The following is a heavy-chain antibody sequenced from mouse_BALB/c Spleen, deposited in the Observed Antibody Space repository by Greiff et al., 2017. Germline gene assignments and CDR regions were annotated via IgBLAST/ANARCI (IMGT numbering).Heavy chain of an antibody. V-gene: IGHV7-3*02. Sequence: EVKLQESGGGLVQPGGSLRLSCATSGFTFTDYYMSWVRQPPGKALEWLGFIRNKANGYTTEYSASVKGRFTISRDNSQSILYLQMNALRAEDSATYYCARDRRWEEFAYWGQGTLVTVSA. J-gene: IGHJ3*01. CDR1: GFTFTDYY. CDR3: ARDRRWEEFAY. CDR2: IRNKANGYTT. D-gene: IGHD2-3*01.